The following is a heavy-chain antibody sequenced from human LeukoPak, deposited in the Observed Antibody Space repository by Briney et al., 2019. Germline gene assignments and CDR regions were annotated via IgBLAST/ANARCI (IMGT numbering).Heavy chain of an antibody. J-gene: IGHJ4*02. V-gene: IGHV4-39*01. D-gene: IGHD1-14*01. CDR3: ARINLLYYFDY. CDR1: GGSISSSSYY. Sequence: SETLSLTCTVSGGSISSSSYYWGWIRQPPGKGLAWIGSIYYSGSTYYNPSLKSRVTISVDTSKNQFSLKLSSVTAADTAVYYFARINLLYYFDYWGLGTLVTVSS. CDR2: IYYSGST.